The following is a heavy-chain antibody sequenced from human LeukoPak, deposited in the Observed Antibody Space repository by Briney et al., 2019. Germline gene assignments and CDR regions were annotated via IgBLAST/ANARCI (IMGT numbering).Heavy chain of an antibody. CDR2: ISGSGGST. CDR3: ARKLAAAGTPYLAFFDY. V-gene: IGHV3-23*01. Sequence: GGSLRLSCAASGFTFSSYAMSWVRQAPGKGLEWVSAISGSGGSTYYADSVKGRFTISRDNSKNTLYLQMNSLRAEDTAVYYCARKLAAAGTPYLAFFDYWGQGTLVTVSS. CDR1: GFTFSSYA. J-gene: IGHJ4*02. D-gene: IGHD6-13*01.